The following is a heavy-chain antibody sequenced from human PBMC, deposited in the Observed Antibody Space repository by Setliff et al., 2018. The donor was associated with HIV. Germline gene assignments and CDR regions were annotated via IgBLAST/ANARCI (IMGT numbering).Heavy chain of an antibody. CDR3: ATHRVGQRPWLSDF. J-gene: IGHJ4*02. D-gene: IGHD5-12*01. CDR2: ISTSSTYT. V-gene: IGHV3-21*01. Sequence: GGSLRLSCAVSGFNFRGYNMNWVRQAPGKGLEWVSSISTSSTYTYYADSVKGQFTITRDNAKNALYLQMNSLRAEDTAVYYCATHRVGQRPWLSDFWGQGTLVTVSS. CDR1: GFNFRGYN.